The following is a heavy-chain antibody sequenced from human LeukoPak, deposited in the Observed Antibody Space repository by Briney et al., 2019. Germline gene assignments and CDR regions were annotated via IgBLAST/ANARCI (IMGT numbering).Heavy chain of an antibody. CDR2: IIPIFGTA. V-gene: IGHV1-69*05. J-gene: IGHJ4*02. Sequence: SVKVSCKASGATFSSYAISWVRQAPGQGLEWMGGIIPIFGTANYAQKFQGRVTITTDESTSTAYMELSSLRSEDTAVYYCAVYSGYDYIQFDYWGQGTLVTVSS. CDR1: GATFSSYA. D-gene: IGHD5-12*01. CDR3: AVYSGYDYIQFDY.